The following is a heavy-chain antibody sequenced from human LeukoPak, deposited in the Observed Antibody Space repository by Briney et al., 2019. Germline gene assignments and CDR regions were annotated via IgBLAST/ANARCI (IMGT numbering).Heavy chain of an antibody. Sequence: PGGSLRLSCAASGFTFSSYWMHWVRQAPGKGLVWVSRINSDGSSTSYADSVKGRFTISRDNAKNTLYPQMNSLRAEDTAVYYCARQPIFSSSWYNYYYYYYMDVWGKGTTVTISS. J-gene: IGHJ6*03. CDR2: INSDGSST. D-gene: IGHD6-13*01. CDR1: GFTFSSYW. CDR3: ARQPIFSSSWYNYYYYYYMDV. V-gene: IGHV3-74*01.